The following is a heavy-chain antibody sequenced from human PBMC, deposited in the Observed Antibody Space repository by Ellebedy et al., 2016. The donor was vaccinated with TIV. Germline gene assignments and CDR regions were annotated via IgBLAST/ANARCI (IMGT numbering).Heavy chain of an antibody. CDR2: ISSGGTT. D-gene: IGHD6-19*01. CDR1: GFTVSSNY. J-gene: IGHJ4*02. Sequence: GESLKISCAASGFTVSSNYMSWVRQAPGKGLEWVSVISSGGTTYHADSVKGRFSVSRDNANNTMYLQMNSLRAEDTAIYYCARRYTSGWAPFHYWGQGTLVTVSS. CDR3: ARRYTSGWAPFHY. V-gene: IGHV3-66*01.